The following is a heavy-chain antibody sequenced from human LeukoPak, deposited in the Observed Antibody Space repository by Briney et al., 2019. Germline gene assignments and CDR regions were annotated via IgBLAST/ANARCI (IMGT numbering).Heavy chain of an antibody. V-gene: IGHV1-2*04. CDR1: GYTFTGYC. CDR3: ARDTQAGGHFSYGY. J-gene: IGHJ4*02. Sequence: GASVKVSCKASGYTFTGYCMHWVRQAPGQGLEWMGWINPNSGGTNYAQKFQGWVTMTRDTSISTAYMELSRLRSDDTAVYYCARDTQAGGHFSYGYWGQGTLVTVSS. CDR2: INPNSGGT. D-gene: IGHD5-18*01.